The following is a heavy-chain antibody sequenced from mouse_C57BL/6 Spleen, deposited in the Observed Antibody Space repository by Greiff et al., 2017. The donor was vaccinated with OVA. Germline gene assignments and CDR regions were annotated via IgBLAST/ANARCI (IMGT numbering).Heavy chain of an antibody. V-gene: IGHV1-80*01. CDR1: GYAFSSYW. J-gene: IGHJ2*01. D-gene: IGHD1-1*01. CDR3: ARPGSSSYFDY. Sequence: VQLQQSGAELVKPGASVKISCKASGYAFSSYWMNWVKQRPGKGLEWIGQIYPGDGDTNYNGKFKGKATLTADKSSSTAYMQLSSLTSEDSAVYFCARPGSSSYFDYWGQGTTLTVSS. CDR2: IYPGDGDT.